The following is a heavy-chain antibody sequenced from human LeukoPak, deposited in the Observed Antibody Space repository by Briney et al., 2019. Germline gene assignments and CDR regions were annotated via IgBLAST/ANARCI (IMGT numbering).Heavy chain of an antibody. CDR2: IIPILGIT. CDR1: GGTFSSYA. V-gene: IGHV1-69*04. Sequence: SVKVSCKASGGTFSSYAISWVRQAPGQGLEWMGRIIPILGITNYAQKFQGRVTITADKSTSTAYMELSSLRSEDTAMYYCARALGYCTSTSCLNYIYYGMDVWGQGTTVTVSS. D-gene: IGHD2-2*01. CDR3: ARALGYCTSTSCLNYIYYGMDV. J-gene: IGHJ6*02.